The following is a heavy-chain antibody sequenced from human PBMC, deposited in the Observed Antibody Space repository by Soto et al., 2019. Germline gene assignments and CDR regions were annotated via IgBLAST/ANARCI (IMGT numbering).Heavy chain of an antibody. CDR3: AKDHRQRTTHYDSSGNTDY. Sequence: EVQLLESGGGLVQPGGSLRLSCAASGFTFSSYAMSWVRQAPGKGLEWVSAISGSGGSTYYADSVKGRFTISRDNSKNTLYLQMNSLRAEDTAVYYCAKDHRQRTTHYDSSGNTDYWGQGTLVTVSS. CDR2: ISGSGGST. V-gene: IGHV3-23*01. D-gene: IGHD3-22*01. J-gene: IGHJ4*02. CDR1: GFTFSSYA.